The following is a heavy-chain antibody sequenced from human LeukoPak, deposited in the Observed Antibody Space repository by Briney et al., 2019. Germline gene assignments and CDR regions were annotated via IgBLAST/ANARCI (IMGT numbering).Heavy chain of an antibody. CDR1: GYTFTSYY. Sequence: GASVKVSCKASGYTFTSYYMHWVRQAPGQGLEWMGIINPSGGSTSYAQKFQGRVTMTRDTSMSTVYMELSSLRSEDTAVYYCAQIVGATWAFDYWGQGTLVTVSS. CDR3: AQIVGATWAFDY. CDR2: INPSGGST. V-gene: IGHV1-46*01. D-gene: IGHD1-26*01. J-gene: IGHJ4*02.